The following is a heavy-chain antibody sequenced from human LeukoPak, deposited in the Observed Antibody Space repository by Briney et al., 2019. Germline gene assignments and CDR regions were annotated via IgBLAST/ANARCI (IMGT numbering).Heavy chain of an antibody. V-gene: IGHV4-39*01. J-gene: IGHJ5*02. Sequence: KSSETLSLTCTVSGGSISSSSYYWGWIRQPPGKGLEWIGSIYYSGSTYYNPFLKSRVTISVDTSKNQFSLKLSSVTAADTAVYYCARQYVGYSPNWFDPWGQGTLVTVSS. CDR1: GGSISSSSYY. CDR2: IYYSGST. D-gene: IGHD5-18*01. CDR3: ARQYVGYSPNWFDP.